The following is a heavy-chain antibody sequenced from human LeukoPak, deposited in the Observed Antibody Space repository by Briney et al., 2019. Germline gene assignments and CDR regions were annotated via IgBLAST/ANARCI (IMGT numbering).Heavy chain of an antibody. CDR1: GFTFSSYA. V-gene: IGHV3-30*04. CDR2: ISYDGSNK. Sequence: GGSLRLSCAASGFTFSSYATHWVRQAPGKGLEWVAVISYDGSNKYYADSVKGRFTISRDNSKSTLYLQMNSLRAEDTAVYYWARGLYGDSSCYFAHHDYWGQGTLVTVSS. CDR3: ARGLYGDSSCYFAHHDY. D-gene: IGHD3-22*01. J-gene: IGHJ4*02.